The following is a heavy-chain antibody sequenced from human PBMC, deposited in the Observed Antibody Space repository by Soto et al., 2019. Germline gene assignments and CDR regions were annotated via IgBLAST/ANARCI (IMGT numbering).Heavy chain of an antibody. CDR3: AILPSEIYEYDF. V-gene: IGHV1-18*01. CDR2: ISIYYGNT. J-gene: IGHJ4*02. CDR1: GYTFTDYG. D-gene: IGHD5-12*01. Sequence: VASVKVSCKASGYTFTDYGILWLRQAPGQGLEWMGWISIYYGNTDYSQKLQGRVTMTRDISTSTAYMELTSLRSDDTAVYYCAILPSEIYEYDFWGQGTPVTVS.